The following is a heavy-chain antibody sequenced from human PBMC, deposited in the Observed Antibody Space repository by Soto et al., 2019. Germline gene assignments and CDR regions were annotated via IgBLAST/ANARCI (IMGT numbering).Heavy chain of an antibody. Sequence: QVQLVESGGGVVQPGRSLRLSCAASGFTFSHYGIHWVRQAPGKGLEWLAVISYDGSNKHYADSVKGRFTVSRDNSKITLYLQMNSLRAEDTAVYFCARYSGKYQGPIDYWGQGTLVTVYS. V-gene: IGHV3-30*03. CDR3: ARYSGKYQGPIDY. J-gene: IGHJ4*02. CDR2: ISYDGSNK. CDR1: GFTFSHYG. D-gene: IGHD1-26*01.